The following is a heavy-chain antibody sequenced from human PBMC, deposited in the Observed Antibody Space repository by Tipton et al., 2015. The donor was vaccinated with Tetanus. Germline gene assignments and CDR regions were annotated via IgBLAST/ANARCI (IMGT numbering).Heavy chain of an antibody. CDR2: INRDGSEK. CDR3: VRKGYSYATPGLDN. CDR1: GFRFSSDW. Sequence: SLRLPCADTGFRFSSDWMGWVRQAAGKGLEWVAHINRDGSEKACADAVQGRFSISRDSAKNSLSLQMNSLGAEDTGLYYCVRKGYSYATPGLDNWGQGILVSVSS. D-gene: IGHD5-18*01. J-gene: IGHJ4*01. V-gene: IGHV3-7*01.